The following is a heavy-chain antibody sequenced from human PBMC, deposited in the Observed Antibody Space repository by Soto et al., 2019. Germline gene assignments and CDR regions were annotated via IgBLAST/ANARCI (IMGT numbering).Heavy chain of an antibody. V-gene: IGHV1-69*13. J-gene: IGHJ6*02. Sequence: SVKVSCKASGGTFSSYAISWVRQAPGQGLDWMGGIIPIFGTANYAQKFQGRVTITADESTSTAYMELSSLRSEDTAVYYCASKEGLYYGMDVWGQGTTVTVSS. CDR1: GGTFSSYA. CDR2: IIPIFGTA. CDR3: ASKEGLYYGMDV.